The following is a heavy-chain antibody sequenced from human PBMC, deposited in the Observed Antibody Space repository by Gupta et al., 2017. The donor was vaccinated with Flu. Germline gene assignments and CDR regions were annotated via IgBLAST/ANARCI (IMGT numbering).Heavy chain of an antibody. CDR2: IYYSGST. D-gene: IGHD3-3*01. J-gene: IGHJ5*02. CDR3: ARVDDFWSGYPSSP. Sequence: GKGLEWIGSIYYSGSTYYNPSLKSRVTISVDTSKNQFSLKLSSVTAADTAVYYCARVDDFWSGYPSSPWGQGTLVTVSS. V-gene: IGHV4-39*01.